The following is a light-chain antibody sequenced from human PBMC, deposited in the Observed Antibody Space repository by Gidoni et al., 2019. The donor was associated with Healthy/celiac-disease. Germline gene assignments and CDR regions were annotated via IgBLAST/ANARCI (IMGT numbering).Light chain of an antibody. Sequence: QSALTHPRAVSGSPGQSVTISCTGTSSDVGGYNYVSWYQQHPGKAPKLMLYDVSKRPSGVPDRFSGSKAGNTASLTISGLQAEDEADYYCCSYSGSYTWVFGGGTKLTVL. V-gene: IGLV2-11*01. CDR3: CSYSGSYTWV. CDR2: DVS. J-gene: IGLJ3*02. CDR1: SSDVGGYNY.